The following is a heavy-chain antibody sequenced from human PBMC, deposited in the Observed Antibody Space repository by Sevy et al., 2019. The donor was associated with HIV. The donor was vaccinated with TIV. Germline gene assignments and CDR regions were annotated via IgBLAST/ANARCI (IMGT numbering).Heavy chain of an antibody. CDR2: ISAYNGNT. CDR3: ARISRGIAADYYFDY. D-gene: IGHD6-25*01. J-gene: IGHJ4*02. V-gene: IGHV1-18*04. CDR1: GYTFTSYG. Sequence: ASVKVSCKASGYTFTSYGISWVRQAPGQGLEWMGWISAYNGNTNYAQKLQGRVTMTTDTSTSTAYMELRSLRSDDTAVSSCARISRGIAADYYFDYWGQGTLVTVSS.